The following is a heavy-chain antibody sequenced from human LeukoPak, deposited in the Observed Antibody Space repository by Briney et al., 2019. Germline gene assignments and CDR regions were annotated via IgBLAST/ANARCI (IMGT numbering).Heavy chain of an antibody. CDR1: GFTFSSSA. CDR3: AKDSPVATR. J-gene: IGHJ4*02. Sequence: GGSLRLSCAAPGFTFSSSAMSWVCQAPGRGLEWVSSITDSGDGTYCADSVKGRFTISRDDSKNTLYLQMNSLRAEDTAVYYCAKDSPVATRWGQGTLVTVSS. CDR2: ITDSGDGT. V-gene: IGHV3-23*01. D-gene: IGHD1-26*01.